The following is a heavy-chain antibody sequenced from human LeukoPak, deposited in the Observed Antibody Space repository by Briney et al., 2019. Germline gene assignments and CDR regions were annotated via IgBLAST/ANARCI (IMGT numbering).Heavy chain of an antibody. Sequence: SETLSLTCTVSGGSISSYYWSWIRQPAGKGLEWIGRIYTSGSTNCNPSLKSRVTISVDKSKNQFSLKLSSVTAADTAVYYCARERGYYYGSGSYFWFDPWGQGTLVTVSS. J-gene: IGHJ5*02. CDR2: IYTSGST. V-gene: IGHV4-4*07. CDR1: GGSISSYY. D-gene: IGHD3-10*01. CDR3: ARERGYYYGSGSYFWFDP.